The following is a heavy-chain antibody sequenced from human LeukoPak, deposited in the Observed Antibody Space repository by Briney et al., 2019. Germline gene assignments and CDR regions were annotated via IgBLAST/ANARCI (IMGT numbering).Heavy chain of an antibody. V-gene: IGHV3-53*01. CDR1: GFTFSSYA. D-gene: IGHD6-6*01. CDR3: FESSSSI. CDR2: IYSGGST. Sequence: GGSLRLSCAASGFTFSSYAMSWVRQAPGKALEWVSDIYSGGSTYYADSVKGRFAISRDNSKNTLYLQMNSLRAEDPAVYYCFESSSSIWGQGTLVTVSS. J-gene: IGHJ4*02.